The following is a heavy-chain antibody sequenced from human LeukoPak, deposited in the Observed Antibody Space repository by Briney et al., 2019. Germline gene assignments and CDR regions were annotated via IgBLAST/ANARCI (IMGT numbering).Heavy chain of an antibody. CDR3: VRHGSSTVTSDY. J-gene: IGHJ4*02. Sequence: ASVKVSCKASGYTFTSYDINWVRQATGQGLEWMGWMNPNSGNTGYAQKFQGRVTMTRNTSISTAYMEQSSLRSEDTAVYYCVRHGSSTVTSDYWGQGTLVTVSS. D-gene: IGHD4-17*01. CDR2: MNPNSGNT. CDR1: GYTFTSYD. V-gene: IGHV1-8*01.